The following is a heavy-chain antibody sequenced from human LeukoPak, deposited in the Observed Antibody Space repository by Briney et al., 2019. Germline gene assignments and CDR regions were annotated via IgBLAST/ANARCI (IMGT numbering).Heavy chain of an antibody. D-gene: IGHD3-10*01. Sequence: GGSLRLSCAASGFTFSSYAMHWVRQAPGKGLEWVAVISYDGSNKYYADSVKGRFTISRDNSKNSLYLQMNSLRTEDTALYYCAKDLGGPYDYWGQGTLVTVSS. CDR3: AKDLGGPYDY. CDR1: GFTFSSYA. J-gene: IGHJ4*02. V-gene: IGHV3-30-3*01. CDR2: ISYDGSNK.